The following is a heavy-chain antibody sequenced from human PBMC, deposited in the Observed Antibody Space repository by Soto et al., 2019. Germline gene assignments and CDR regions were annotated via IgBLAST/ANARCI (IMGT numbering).Heavy chain of an antibody. CDR2: ISGSGFNK. Sequence: GGSLRLSCAASGFTFSSYSMNWVRQAPGKGLEWVSCISGSGFNKYYADSVKGRFTISRDNAKKSLYLQMSSLRAEDTAVYYCARDGRVPAAIDYYYYMDVWGKGTTVTVSS. D-gene: IGHD2-2*01. V-gene: IGHV3-21*01. J-gene: IGHJ6*03. CDR1: GFTFSSYS. CDR3: ARDGRVPAAIDYYYYMDV.